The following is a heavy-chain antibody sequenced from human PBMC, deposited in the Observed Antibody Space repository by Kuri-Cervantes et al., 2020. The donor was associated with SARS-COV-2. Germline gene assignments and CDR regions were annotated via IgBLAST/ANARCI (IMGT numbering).Heavy chain of an antibody. D-gene: IGHD3-3*01. CDR3: ARYFWSGAYYFDY. J-gene: IGHJ4*02. V-gene: IGHV4-34*01. Sequence: SETLSLTCAVYGGSFSGYKWNWIRQSPGKGLEWIGEINHSGSAYYNPSLKSRVAIFVDTSKNQLSLWLTSVTAADTAVYYCARYFWSGAYYFDYWGQETLVTVLL. CDR2: INHSGSA. CDR1: GGSFSGYK.